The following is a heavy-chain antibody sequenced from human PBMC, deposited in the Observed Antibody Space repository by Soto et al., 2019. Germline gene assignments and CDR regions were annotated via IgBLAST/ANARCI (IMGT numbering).Heavy chain of an antibody. V-gene: IGHV3-23*01. D-gene: IGHD3-22*01. J-gene: IGHJ4*02. CDR3: AKDHYDSSGYYTRDLDY. CDR1: GFTFSSYA. Sequence: PGGSLRLSCAASGFTFSSYAMSWVRQAPGKGLEWVSAISGSGGSTYYADSVKGRFTISRDNSKNTLYLQMNSLRAEDTAVYYCAKDHYDSSGYYTRDLDYWGQGTLVTVSS. CDR2: ISGSGGST.